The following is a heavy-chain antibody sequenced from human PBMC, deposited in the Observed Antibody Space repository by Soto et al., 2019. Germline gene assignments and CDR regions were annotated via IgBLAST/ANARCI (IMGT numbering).Heavy chain of an antibody. CDR1: GGSITSANW. CDR3: ARVLRGWFDP. V-gene: IGHV4-4*02. CDR2: ISHSGIT. Sequence: SETLSLTCAVSGGSITSANWWTWVRQPPGGGLEWIGEISHSGITNYKASLKSRVTMSVDKTKNDVSLKLTSVTAADTAVYYCARVLRGWFDPWGQGTPVTVSS. J-gene: IGHJ5*02.